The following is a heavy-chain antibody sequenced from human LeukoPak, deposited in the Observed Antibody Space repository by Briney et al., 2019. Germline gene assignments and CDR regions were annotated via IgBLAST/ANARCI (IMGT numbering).Heavy chain of an antibody. J-gene: IGHJ2*01. CDR2: ICDDERT. V-gene: IGHV4-59*08. Sequence: SETLSLTCTVSGHSVKSNCWSWVRQPPGKRLEFIAYICDDERTNYIPSLGGRVTISKDTSKNQFSLEVTSVTAADTAVYYCARLLWGNSNPTYHYFDLWGRGTLVTVSS. D-gene: IGHD4-23*01. CDR3: ARLLWGNSNPTYHYFDL. CDR1: GHSVKSNC.